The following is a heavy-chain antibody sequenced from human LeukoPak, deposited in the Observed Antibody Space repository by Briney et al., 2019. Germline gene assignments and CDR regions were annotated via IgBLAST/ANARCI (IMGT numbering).Heavy chain of an antibody. CDR3: ARALGYCSGGSCENWFDP. J-gene: IGHJ5*02. V-gene: IGHV1-2*04. Sequence: ASVKVSCRASRYIFTGYYMHWVRQAPGHRLEWLGQINPNSGGTNYAQTFRGWVTMTRDTAISTAYMKLSRLRFYDTAVYDCARALGYCSGGSCENWFDPWGQGTLVTVS. CDR1: RYIFTGYY. CDR2: INPNSGGT. D-gene: IGHD2-15*01.